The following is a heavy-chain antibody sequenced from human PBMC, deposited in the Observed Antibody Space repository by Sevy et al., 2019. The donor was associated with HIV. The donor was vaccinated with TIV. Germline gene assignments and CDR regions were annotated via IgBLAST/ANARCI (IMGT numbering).Heavy chain of an antibody. Sequence: GGSLRLSCAASGFTFSDYYISWIRQAPGKGLEWVSYISSSGNTIYYADSVKGRFTISRDNAKNSLYLQMNSLRAEDTAVYYCAGGVSSGYYYNYYHGMDVWGQGTTVTVSS. V-gene: IGHV3-11*01. CDR3: AGGVSSGYYYNYYHGMDV. CDR1: GFTFSDYY. D-gene: IGHD3-22*01. J-gene: IGHJ6*02. CDR2: ISSSGNTI.